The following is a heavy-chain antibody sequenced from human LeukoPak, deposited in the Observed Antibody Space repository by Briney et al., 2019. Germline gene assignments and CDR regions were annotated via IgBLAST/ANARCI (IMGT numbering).Heavy chain of an antibody. CDR2: INPNSGGT. D-gene: IGHD6-13*01. V-gene: IGHV1-2*02. Sequence: GASVKVSCKASGYTFTGYYMHWVRQAPGQGLEWMGWINPNSGGTNYAQKVQGRVTMTRDTSISTAYMELSRLRSDDTAVYYCARDLAGIAARTPTYVDYWGQGTLVTVSS. CDR3: ARDLAGIAARTPTYVDY. J-gene: IGHJ4*02. CDR1: GYTFTGYY.